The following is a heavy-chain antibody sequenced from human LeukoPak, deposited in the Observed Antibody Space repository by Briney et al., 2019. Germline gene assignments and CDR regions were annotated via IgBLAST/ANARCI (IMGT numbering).Heavy chain of an antibody. D-gene: IGHD2-2*01. CDR3: AKSPPEYCSSTSCYYFDY. CDR2: ISGSGGST. Sequence: GGSLRLSCAASGFTFSSYAMSWVRQAPGKGLEWVSAISGSGGSTYYAGSVKGRFTISRDNSKNTLYLQMNSLRAEDTAVYYCAKSPPEYCSSTSCYYFDYWGQGTLVTVSS. V-gene: IGHV3-23*01. J-gene: IGHJ4*02. CDR1: GFTFSSYA.